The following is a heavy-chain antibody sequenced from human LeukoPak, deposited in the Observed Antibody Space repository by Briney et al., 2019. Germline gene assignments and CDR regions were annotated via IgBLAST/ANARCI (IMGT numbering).Heavy chain of an antibody. Sequence: SVKVSCTASAGTFTSYAISWVRQAPGQGLEWMGRIIPILGIANYAQKFQGRVTITADKSTSTAYMELSSLRSEDTAVYYCARRSYSYGSYFFDYWGQGTLVTVSS. V-gene: IGHV1-69*04. CDR2: IIPILGIA. CDR3: ARRSYSYGSYFFDY. CDR1: AGTFTSYA. J-gene: IGHJ4*02. D-gene: IGHD5-18*01.